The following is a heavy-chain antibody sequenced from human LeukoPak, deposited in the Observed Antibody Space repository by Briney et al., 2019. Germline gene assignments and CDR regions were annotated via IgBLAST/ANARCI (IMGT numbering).Heavy chain of an antibody. CDR3: AKGLDGSGSYSPLDY. CDR1: GFTFSTYA. V-gene: IGHV3-23*01. D-gene: IGHD3-10*01. J-gene: IGHJ4*02. CDR2: ISGSGGGT. Sequence: GGSLRLSCAASGFTFSTYAMTWVRLAPGKGLEWVSTISGSGGGTYYADSVKGRFTISRDNSKNTLFLQMNSLRAEDTAVYYCAKGLDGSGSYSPLDYWGQGTLVTVSS.